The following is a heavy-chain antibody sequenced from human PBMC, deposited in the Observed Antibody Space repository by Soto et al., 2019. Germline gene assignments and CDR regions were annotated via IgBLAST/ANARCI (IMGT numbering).Heavy chain of an antibody. D-gene: IGHD3-10*01. CDR3: AHSRNLITEDAQVGDFDY. CDR2: IYWDDDE. CDR1: GFSLTTDGVG. J-gene: IGHJ4*02. Sequence: QITLKESGPTLVKPTQTLTLTCNFSGFSLTTDGVGVGWVRQPPGGALEWLSLIYWDDDERYSPSLKTRLTITKEPTKYQVDLIMTNMDHVDTATYYCAHSRNLITEDAQVGDFDYWGQGSLVTVSS. V-gene: IGHV2-5*02.